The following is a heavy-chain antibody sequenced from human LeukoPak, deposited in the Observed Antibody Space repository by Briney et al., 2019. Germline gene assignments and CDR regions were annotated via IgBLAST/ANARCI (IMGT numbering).Heavy chain of an antibody. J-gene: IGHJ4*02. CDR2: NNPDGGST. V-gene: IGHV1-46*01. Sequence: ASVKVSCKASGYTFSSYYLHWVRQAPGRGLEWMGINNPDGGSTTYAQKIQGRVTMTRDMSTSTVYMEVSSLRSEDTAVYYCARAYSGYGGYFDYWGQGTLVTVSS. CDR3: ARAYSGYGGYFDY. CDR1: GYTFSSYY. D-gene: IGHD5-12*01.